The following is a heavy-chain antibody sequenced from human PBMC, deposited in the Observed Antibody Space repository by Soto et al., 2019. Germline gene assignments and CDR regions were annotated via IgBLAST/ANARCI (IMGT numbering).Heavy chain of an antibody. V-gene: IGHV4-61*01. CDR2: IYYSGST. D-gene: IGHD3-10*01. CDR1: GGSVSSGSYY. Sequence: SETLSLTCTVSGGSVSSGSYYWSWIRQPPXKGLEWIGYIYYSGSTNYNPSLKSRVTISVDTSKNQFSLKLSSVTAADTAVYYCARVITMVRGVIRFYDAFDIWGQGTMVTVSS. J-gene: IGHJ3*02. CDR3: ARVITMVRGVIRFYDAFDI.